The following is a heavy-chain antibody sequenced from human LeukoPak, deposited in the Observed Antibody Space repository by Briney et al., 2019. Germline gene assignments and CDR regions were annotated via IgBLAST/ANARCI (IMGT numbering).Heavy chain of an antibody. Sequence: SETLSLTCTVSGGSISSYYWSWIRQPPGKGLEWIGYIYYSGSTNYNPSLKSRVTISVDTSKSQFSLKLSSVTAADTAVYYCARNTKTSTNVDYWAREPWSPSPQ. CDR3: ARNTKTSTNVDY. V-gene: IGHV4-59*08. J-gene: IGHJ4*02. D-gene: IGHD2-8*01. CDR1: GGSISSYY. CDR2: IYYSGST.